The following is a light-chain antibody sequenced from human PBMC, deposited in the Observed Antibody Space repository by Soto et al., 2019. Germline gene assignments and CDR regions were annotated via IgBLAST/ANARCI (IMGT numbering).Light chain of an antibody. J-gene: IGKJ4*01. Sequence: DIQMTQSPSSLSASVGDRVTITCRASQSISSYLNWYQQKPGKAPKLLIYAASSLQSGVPSRFSGSGSGTDFTLAINSLQPEDFATYYCQQSYSTPTCGGGTKVDIK. CDR1: QSISSY. CDR3: QQSYSTPT. V-gene: IGKV1-39*01. CDR2: AAS.